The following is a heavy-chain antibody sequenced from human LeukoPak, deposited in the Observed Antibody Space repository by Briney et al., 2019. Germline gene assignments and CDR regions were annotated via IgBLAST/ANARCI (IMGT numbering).Heavy chain of an antibody. J-gene: IGHJ4*02. V-gene: IGHV4-59*08. CDR3: ARHYDGMMATDVV. D-gene: IGHD5-24*01. CDR2: IYYSGST. CDR1: GGSISSYY. Sequence: SETLSLTCTVSGGSISSYYWSWIRQPPGKGLEWIGYIYYSGSTNYNPSLKSRVTISVDTSKNQFSLKLSSVTAADTAVYYCARHYDGMMATDVVWGQGTLVTVSS.